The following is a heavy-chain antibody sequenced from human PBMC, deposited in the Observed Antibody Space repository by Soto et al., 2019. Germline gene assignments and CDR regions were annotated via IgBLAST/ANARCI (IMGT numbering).Heavy chain of an antibody. D-gene: IGHD2-2*01. Sequence: QVQLVESGGGVVQPGRSLRLSCAASGFTFSRYAMHWVRQAPGKGLEWVSIISYDGGYKYYADAVKGRFTISRDNSENTLFLQMNSLSAEDTAVYYCARKCSSTSCHQSYYSYGMDVWGQGTTVTVSS. CDR3: ARKCSSTSCHQSYYSYGMDV. J-gene: IGHJ6*02. V-gene: IGHV3-30-3*01. CDR1: GFTFSRYA. CDR2: ISYDGGYK.